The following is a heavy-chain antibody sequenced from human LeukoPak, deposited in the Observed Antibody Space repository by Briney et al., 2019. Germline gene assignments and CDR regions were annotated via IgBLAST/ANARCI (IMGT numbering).Heavy chain of an antibody. D-gene: IGHD3/OR15-3a*01. CDR3: GRQLEAYGLAADY. CDR1: SDSINRDS. CDR2: ISYSETT. V-gene: IGHV4-59*08. J-gene: IGHJ4*02. Sequence: SETLFLTCTVSSDSINRDSWSWVRQPPGRGLEWIGNISYSETTNYNPSLKRRVTMSVDTSKNQISLKLYSVTAADSAVYYCGRQLEAYGLAADYWGQGTLVTVSS.